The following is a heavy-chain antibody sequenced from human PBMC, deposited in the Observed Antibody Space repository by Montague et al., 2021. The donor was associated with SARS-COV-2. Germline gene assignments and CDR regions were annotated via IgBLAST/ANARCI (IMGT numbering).Heavy chain of an antibody. V-gene: IGHV3-74*01. D-gene: IGHD2/OR15-2a*01. CDR2: IKNDGSSA. CDR3: ARVINMRIIRHAYGMDV. J-gene: IGHJ6*02. Sequence: SLRLSCAASGFTFSSYWMHWVRQAPGEGLEWVSRIKNDGSSASYADSVKGRFTISRDNAKNTLYLQMNNLRAEDTAVYYCARVINMRIIRHAYGMDVWGQGTTVTVSS. CDR1: GFTFSSYW.